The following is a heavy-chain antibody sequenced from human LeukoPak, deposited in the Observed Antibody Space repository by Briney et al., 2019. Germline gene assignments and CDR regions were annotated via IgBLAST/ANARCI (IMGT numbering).Heavy chain of an antibody. CDR2: VYYSGST. CDR3: SGRRGYYYGMDV. J-gene: IGHJ6*02. CDR1: GGSISSGGYY. Sequence: SETLSLTCTVSGGSISSGGYYWSWIRQHPGKGLEWIGYVYYSGSTYYNPSLKSRVTISVDTSKNQFSLKLSSVTAADTAVYYCSGRRGYYYGMDVWGQGTTVTVSS. V-gene: IGHV4-31*03.